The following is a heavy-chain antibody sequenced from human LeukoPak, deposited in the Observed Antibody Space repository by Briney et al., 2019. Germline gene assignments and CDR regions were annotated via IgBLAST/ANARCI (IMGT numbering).Heavy chain of an antibody. Sequence: GGSLRLSCAASGFTFSSYAMSWVRQAPGKGLEWVSAISGSGGSTYYADSVKGRFTISRGNSKNTLYLQMNSLRAEDTAVYYCAKDFRITIFGVVTPFDYWGQGTLVTVSS. CDR3: AKDFRITIFGVVTPFDY. CDR2: ISGSGGST. D-gene: IGHD3-3*01. CDR1: GFTFSSYA. V-gene: IGHV3-23*01. J-gene: IGHJ4*02.